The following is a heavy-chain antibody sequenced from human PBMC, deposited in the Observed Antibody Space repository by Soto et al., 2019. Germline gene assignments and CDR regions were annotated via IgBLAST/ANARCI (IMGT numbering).Heavy chain of an antibody. J-gene: IGHJ5*02. D-gene: IGHD4-17*01. CDR1: GGSISSYY. Sequence: SETLSLTCTVSGGSISSYYWSWIRQPPGKGLEWIGYIYYSGSTNYNPSLKSRVTISVDTSKNQFSLKLSSVTAADTAVYYCARDSGYGDYFYGWFDPWGQGTLVTVSS. CDR3: ARDSGYGDYFYGWFDP. CDR2: IYYSGST. V-gene: IGHV4-59*12.